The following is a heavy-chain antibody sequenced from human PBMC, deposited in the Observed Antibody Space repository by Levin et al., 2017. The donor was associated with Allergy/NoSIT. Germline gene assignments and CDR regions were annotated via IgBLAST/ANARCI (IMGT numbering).Heavy chain of an antibody. Sequence: GGSLRLSCVASGFSFSSHWMTWVRQAPGNTLEWVASINLDGLRTFYVDSVRGRFTISRDNVKNSLFLQMNSLRVDDTAIYHCASLCIGDCVHAFDIWGQGTMAAVS. D-gene: IGHD2-21*01. CDR1: GFSFSSHW. CDR2: INLDGLRT. CDR3: ASLCIGDCVHAFDI. J-gene: IGHJ3*02. V-gene: IGHV3-7*01.